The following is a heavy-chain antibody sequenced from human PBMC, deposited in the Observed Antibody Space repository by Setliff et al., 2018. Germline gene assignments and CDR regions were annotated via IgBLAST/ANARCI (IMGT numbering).Heavy chain of an antibody. V-gene: IGHV4-30-4*08. D-gene: IGHD1-26*01. Sequence: PSETLSLTCTVSGDSISSGDDFWSWIRQPPGKGLEWIGSIYYTTNGHYNPSLKSRVTMSVDTSKNHFSLELTSVTAADTAVYYCARLMGANGGGTSYWGQGTLVTAPQ. J-gene: IGHJ4*02. CDR2: IYYTTNG. CDR1: GDSISSGDDF. CDR3: ARLMGANGGGTSY.